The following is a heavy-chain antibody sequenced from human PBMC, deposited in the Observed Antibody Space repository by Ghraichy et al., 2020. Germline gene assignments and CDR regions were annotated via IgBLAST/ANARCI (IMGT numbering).Heavy chain of an antibody. CDR1: GGSISSYY. CDR2: IYTSGST. Sequence: SETLSLTCTVSGGSISSYYWSWIRQPAGKGLEWIGRIYTSGSTNYNPSLKSRVTMSVDTSKNQFSLKLSSVTAADTAVYYCAREPPRRHLFEGTAFDIWGQGTMVTVSS. V-gene: IGHV4-4*07. D-gene: IGHD3-3*02. J-gene: IGHJ3*02. CDR3: AREPPRRHLFEGTAFDI.